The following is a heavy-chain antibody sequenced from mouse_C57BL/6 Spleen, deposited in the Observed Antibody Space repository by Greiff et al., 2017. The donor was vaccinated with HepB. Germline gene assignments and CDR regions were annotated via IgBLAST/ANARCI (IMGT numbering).Heavy chain of an antibody. J-gene: IGHJ4*01. D-gene: IGHD2-4*01. Sequence: EVQLQQSGPVLVKPGASVKMSCKASGYTFTDYYMNWVKQSHGKSLEWIGVINPYNGGTSYNQKFKGKATLTVDKSSSTAYMELNSLTSEDSAVYYCARRGDYDYDVGYAMDYWGQGTSVTVSS. CDR3: ARRGDYDYDVGYAMDY. V-gene: IGHV1-19*01. CDR1: GYTFTDYY. CDR2: INPYNGGT.